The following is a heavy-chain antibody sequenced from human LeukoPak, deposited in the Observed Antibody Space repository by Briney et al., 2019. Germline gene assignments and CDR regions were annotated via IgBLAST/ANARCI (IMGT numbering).Heavy chain of an antibody. D-gene: IGHD2-2*01. V-gene: IGHV1-69*13. J-gene: IGHJ6*03. CDR2: IIPIFGTA. CDR1: GGTFSGYA. CDR3: ARASRYCSSTSCYYYYYYMDV. Sequence: SVKVSCKASGGTFSGYAISWVRQAPGQGLEWMGGIIPIFGTANYAQKFQGRVTITADESTSTAYMELSSLRSEDTAVYYCARASRYCSSTSCYYYYYYMDVWGKGTTVTVSS.